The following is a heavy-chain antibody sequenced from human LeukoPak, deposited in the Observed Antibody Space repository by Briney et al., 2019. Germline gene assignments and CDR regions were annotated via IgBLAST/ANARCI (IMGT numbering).Heavy chain of an antibody. Sequence: PSETLSLTCTVSGGSISSSSYYWGWIRQPPGKGLEWIGSIYYSGSTNYNPSLKSRVTISSDTSKNQFSLKLSSVTAADTAVYYCARRVVDTHTRFDPWGQGTLVTVSS. J-gene: IGHJ5*02. CDR1: GGSISSSSYY. CDR2: IYYSGST. CDR3: ARRVVDTHTRFDP. D-gene: IGHD2-2*02. V-gene: IGHV4-39*07.